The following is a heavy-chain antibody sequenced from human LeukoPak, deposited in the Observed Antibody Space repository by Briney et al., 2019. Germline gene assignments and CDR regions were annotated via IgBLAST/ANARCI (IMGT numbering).Heavy chain of an antibody. CDR2: ISSSGST. CDR3: ARVFGMENAFDI. J-gene: IGHJ3*02. Sequence: SETLSLTCTVSGDSISSGDYYWSWIRQPAGKGLEWIGRISSSGSTNYNPSLKSRVTISVDTSKNQFSLKLSSVTAADTAVYYCARVFGMENAFDIWGQGTMVTVSS. D-gene: IGHD1-1*01. CDR1: GDSISSGDYY. V-gene: IGHV4-61*02.